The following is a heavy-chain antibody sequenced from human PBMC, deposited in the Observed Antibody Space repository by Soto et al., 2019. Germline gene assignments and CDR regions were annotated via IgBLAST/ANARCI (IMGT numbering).Heavy chain of an antibody. V-gene: IGHV1-18*01. CDR3: ATTTVVGLFRH. CDR2: ISAYSGNT. Sequence: QVQLVQSGAEVKYPRASVRVSCKAAGYTFTSYSFSWVRQAPGQGLEWMGWISAYSGNTDYAQKFQGRVTMTTDTYTSTAYIELRSLRSDDTAVYYSATTTVVGLFRHWGQGTLVTVSS. CDR1: GYTFTSYS. D-gene: IGHD4-17*01. J-gene: IGHJ1*01.